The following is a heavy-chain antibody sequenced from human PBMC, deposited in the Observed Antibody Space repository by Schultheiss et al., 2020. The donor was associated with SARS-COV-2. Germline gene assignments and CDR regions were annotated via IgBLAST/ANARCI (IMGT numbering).Heavy chain of an antibody. Sequence: SETPSLTCSVSGSSITGFFWTWIRQPPGKGLDPIGNIYFTGITKYNPSLKSRVTISVDTSKNQFSLKLSSVTAADTAVYYCARGDRYSSSMSSLDYWGQGTLVTVSS. CDR3: ARGDRYSSSMSSLDY. CDR2: IYFTGIT. J-gene: IGHJ4*02. V-gene: IGHV4-59*12. CDR1: GSSITGFF. D-gene: IGHD6-6*01.